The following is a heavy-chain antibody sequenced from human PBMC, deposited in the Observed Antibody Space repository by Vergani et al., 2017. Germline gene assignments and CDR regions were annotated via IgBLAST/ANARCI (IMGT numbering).Heavy chain of an antibody. V-gene: IGHV4-59*01. CDR2: IHYRGST. J-gene: IGHJ3*02. CDR3: ARDSWGSGYDNAFDI. D-gene: IGHD3-22*01. Sequence: QVQLQESGPGLVKPSETLSLTCAVSGGSISSYYWSWIRQPPGKGLEWIGYIHYRGSTNYNASLRSRVTISVDTSKNQFSLKLSSVTAADTAVYYCARDSWGSGYDNAFDIWGQGTMVTVSS. CDR1: GGSISSYY.